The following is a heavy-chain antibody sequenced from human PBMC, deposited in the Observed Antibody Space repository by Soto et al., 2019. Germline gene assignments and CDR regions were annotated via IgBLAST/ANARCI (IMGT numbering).Heavy chain of an antibody. CDR2: ISSDGDIT. CDR1: GFTFSEYS. V-gene: IGHV3-64D*06. D-gene: IGHD3-9*01. Sequence: PVGSLRLSCSASGFTFSEYSMHWVRQAPGKGLQYVSTISSDGDITYYADSVKGRFTISRDNSKNTLYLQMNSLRPEDTAVYYCVKVSTFYDILTGYYSTNFFDPWGQGTLVTV. J-gene: IGHJ5*02. CDR3: VKVSTFYDILTGYYSTNFFDP.